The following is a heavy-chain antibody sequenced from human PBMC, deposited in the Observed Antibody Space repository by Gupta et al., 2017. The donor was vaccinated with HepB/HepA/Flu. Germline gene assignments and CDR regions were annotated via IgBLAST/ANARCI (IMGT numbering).Heavy chain of an antibody. J-gene: IGHJ5*02. D-gene: IGHD1-1*01. CDR3: AREYNGWLEP. V-gene: IGHV1-18*01. CDR2: ISAYNGNT. CDR1: GYTFISNG. Sequence: QVPLVQSGAEVKQPGASVRVSCKASGYTFISNGLSWVRQPPGQGREWMGWISAYNGNTNYEQKFQGRVTLTTDTSTSTAYMELRSLRSDDTAVYYCAREYNGWLEPWGQGTLVTVSS.